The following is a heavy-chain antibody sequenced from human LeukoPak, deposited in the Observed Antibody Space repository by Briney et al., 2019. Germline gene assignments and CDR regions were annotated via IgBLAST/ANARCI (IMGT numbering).Heavy chain of an antibody. Sequence: GASVKVSCKTSGCTFTDYYIHWVRQAPGQGLEWMGWTNPDSGGARYAQRFQGRVTMTRDTSINTFYMELTSLRSDDTAVYYCARPGYCTSASCEGLDYWGQGTLITVSS. CDR1: GCTFTDYY. V-gene: IGHV1-2*02. D-gene: IGHD2-2*01. CDR3: ARPGYCTSASCEGLDY. J-gene: IGHJ4*02. CDR2: TNPDSGGA.